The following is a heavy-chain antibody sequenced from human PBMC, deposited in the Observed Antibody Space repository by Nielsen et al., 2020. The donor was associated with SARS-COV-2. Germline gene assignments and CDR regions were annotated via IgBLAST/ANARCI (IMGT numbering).Heavy chain of an antibody. CDR2: IKQDGSEK. CDR1: GFTFSSYS. CDR3: ARDSVFWNAPLDY. V-gene: IGHV3-7*01. D-gene: IGHD1-1*01. Sequence: GESLKISCAASGFTFSSYSMNWVRQAPGKGLEWVANIKQDGSEKYYVDSVKGRFTISRDNAKNSLYLQMNSLRAEDTAVYYCARDSVFWNAPLDYWGQGTLVTVSS. J-gene: IGHJ4*02.